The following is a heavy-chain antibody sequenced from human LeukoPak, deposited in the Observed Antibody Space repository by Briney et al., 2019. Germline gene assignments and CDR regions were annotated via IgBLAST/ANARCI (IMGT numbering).Heavy chain of an antibody. V-gene: IGHV3-23*01. CDR2: ITGGGGST. CDR1: GFTFSSYA. CDR3: AKLSGYPGAY. J-gene: IGHJ4*02. Sequence: GGSLRLSCAASGFTFSSYAVSWVRQAPGKGLEWVSDITGGGGSTYYAGSVKGRFTISRDNSKNTLYLQMNSLRAEDTAVYFCAKLSGYPGAYWGQGTLVTVSS. D-gene: IGHD3-22*01.